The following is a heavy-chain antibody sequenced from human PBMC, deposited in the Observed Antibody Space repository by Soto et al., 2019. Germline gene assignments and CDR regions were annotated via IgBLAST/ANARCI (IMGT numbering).Heavy chain of an antibody. CDR2: IVPNHGKT. CDR3: VRLRYGYFDY. J-gene: IGHJ4*02. CDR1: GGTFSSYT. D-gene: IGHD3-9*01. V-gene: IGHV1-69*02. Sequence: SVKVSCKASGGTFSSYTISWVRQAPGQGLEWMGRIVPNHGKTNYAQKFQGRVTMTEDTSTDTAYMELSSLRSEDTAVYYCVRLRYGYFDYWGQGTLVTVSS.